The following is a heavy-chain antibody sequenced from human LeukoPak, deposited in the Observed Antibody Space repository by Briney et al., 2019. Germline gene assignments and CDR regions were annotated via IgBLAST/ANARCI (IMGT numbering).Heavy chain of an antibody. Sequence: GGSLRLSCAASGFTFSSYDMHWVRQATGKGLEWVSAIGTAGDTYYPGSVKGRFTISRENAKNSLYLQMNSLRAGDTAVYYCARDDGSGAFDIWGQGTMVTVSS. D-gene: IGHD3-10*01. J-gene: IGHJ3*02. CDR3: ARDDGSGAFDI. CDR1: GFTFSSYD. CDR2: IGTAGDT. V-gene: IGHV3-13*01.